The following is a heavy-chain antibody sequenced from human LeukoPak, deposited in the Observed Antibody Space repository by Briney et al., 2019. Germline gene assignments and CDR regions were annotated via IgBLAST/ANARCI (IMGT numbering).Heavy chain of an antibody. D-gene: IGHD2-2*01. CDR1: GGSFRGYY. CDR2: ISHSGST. CDR3: ASTERCSTTCPLDY. V-gene: IGHV4-34*01. J-gene: IGHJ4*02. Sequence: SETLSLTCAVYGGSFRGYYWSWIRQPPGKGLEWIGEISHSGSTNDNPSLKSRVTISLDASMKKFSLKLNSVTAADTAVYYCASTERCSTTCPLDYWGQGTLVTVSS.